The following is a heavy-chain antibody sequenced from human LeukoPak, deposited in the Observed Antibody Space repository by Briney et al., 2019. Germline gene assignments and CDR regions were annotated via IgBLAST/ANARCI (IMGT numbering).Heavy chain of an antibody. D-gene: IGHD4-23*01. Sequence: ASVKVSCKASGYTFTSYYMHWVRQAPGQGLEWMGIINPSGGSTSYAQKFQGRVTMTRDTSTSTVYMELSSLRSEDTTVYYCAREESDYGGNSPFNYWGQGTLVTVSS. CDR2: INPSGGST. V-gene: IGHV1-46*01. CDR3: AREESDYGGNSPFNY. J-gene: IGHJ4*02. CDR1: GYTFTSYY.